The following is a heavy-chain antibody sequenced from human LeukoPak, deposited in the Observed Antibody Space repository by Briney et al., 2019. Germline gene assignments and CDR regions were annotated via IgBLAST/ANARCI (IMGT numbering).Heavy chain of an antibody. J-gene: IGHJ6*04. V-gene: IGHV4-59*01. CDR2: IYYSGST. D-gene: IGHD3-3*01. CDR3: ARVAAQYDAPDV. Sequence: TSETLSLTCAVYGGSFSGYYWSWIRQPPGKGLEWIGYIYYSGSTNYNPSLKSRVTISVDTSKNQFSLKLSSVTAADTAVYYCARVAAQYDAPDVWGKGTTVTVSS. CDR1: GGSFSGYY.